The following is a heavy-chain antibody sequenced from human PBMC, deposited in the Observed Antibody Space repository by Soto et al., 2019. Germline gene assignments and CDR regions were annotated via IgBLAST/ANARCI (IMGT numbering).Heavy chain of an antibody. J-gene: IGHJ6*02. D-gene: IGHD2-21*01. CDR1: GFTFSSYW. Sequence: HPGGSLRLSCAASGFTFSSYWMSWVRQAPGKGLEWVANIKQDGSEKYYVDSVKGRFTISRDNAKNSLYLQMNSLRAEDTAVYYCARRTPHISYYYYYGMDVWGQGTTVTVSS. CDR3: ARRTPHISYYYYYGMDV. CDR2: IKQDGSEK. V-gene: IGHV3-7*01.